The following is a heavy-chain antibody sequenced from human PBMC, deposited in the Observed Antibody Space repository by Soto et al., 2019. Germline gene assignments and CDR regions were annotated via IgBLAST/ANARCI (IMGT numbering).Heavy chain of an antibody. V-gene: IGHV3-30*18. CDR2: ISNDGSNK. J-gene: IGHJ4*02. Sequence: GGSLRLSCAASGFSFSTYGMHWVRQAPGKGLEWVAFISNDGSNKYYADSVKGRFTISRDYSKNTLYLQMNSLRAEDTAVYYCGKDPPGPAYYFDYWGQGAQVTVSS. CDR3: GKDPPGPAYYFDY. CDR1: GFSFSTYG.